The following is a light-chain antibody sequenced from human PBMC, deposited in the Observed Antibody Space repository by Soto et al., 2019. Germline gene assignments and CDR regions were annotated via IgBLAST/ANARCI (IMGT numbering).Light chain of an antibody. V-gene: IGKV1-5*03. J-gene: IGKJ1*01. CDR1: QTISSW. Sequence: DIQMTQSPSTLSGSVGDRVTITCRASQTISSWFAWYQQKPGKAPKLLIYKASTLKSGGPSRFSGSGSGTEFTLTVSSLQPDDFATYYCQHYNSYSEAFGQGTKVELK. CDR3: QHYNSYSEA. CDR2: KAS.